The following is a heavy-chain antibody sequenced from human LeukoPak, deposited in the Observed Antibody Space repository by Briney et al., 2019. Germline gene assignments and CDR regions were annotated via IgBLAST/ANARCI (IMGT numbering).Heavy chain of an antibody. CDR3: ARGSSSYGTNFDY. J-gene: IGHJ4*02. CDR2: INHSGST. Sequence: PSETLSLTCAVYGGSFSGYYWSWIRQPPGKGLEWIGEINHSGSTNYNPSLKSRVTIPVDTSKNQFSLKLSSVTAADTAVYYCARGSSSYGTNFDYWGQGTLVTVSS. CDR1: GGSFSGYY. V-gene: IGHV4-34*01. D-gene: IGHD1-26*01.